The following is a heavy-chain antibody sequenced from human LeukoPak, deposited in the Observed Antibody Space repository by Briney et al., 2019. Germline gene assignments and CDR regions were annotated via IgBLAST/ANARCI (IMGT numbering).Heavy chain of an antibody. D-gene: IGHD2-2*01. V-gene: IGHV3-7*01. CDR1: RFTFNTYS. Sequence: GGSLRLSCAASRFTFNTYSMNWLRQAPGKGLEWVANIKQDGSEKYYVDSVKGPFTISRDNGKNSLYLQMNRLRAEDTAVYYWARDQVVPAANFYYYYYMDVWGKGTTVTVSS. J-gene: IGHJ6*03. CDR3: ARDQVVPAANFYYYYYMDV. CDR2: IKQDGSEK.